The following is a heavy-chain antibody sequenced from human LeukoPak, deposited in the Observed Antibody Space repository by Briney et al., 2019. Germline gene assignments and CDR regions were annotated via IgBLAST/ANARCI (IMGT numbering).Heavy chain of an antibody. D-gene: IGHD2-2*01. V-gene: IGHV5-51*01. Sequence: GASLKISCEGSGYSFTNYWIGWVRPLPGKGLEWMGVIYPDDSDTRYSPSFQGQVTISADKSIGTAYLQWSSLKASDTAMYYCAIGGDSSSSCYRCFNYWGQGTLVTVSS. CDR3: AIGGDSSSSCYRCFNY. CDR1: GYSFTNYW. J-gene: IGHJ4*02. CDR2: IYPDDSDT.